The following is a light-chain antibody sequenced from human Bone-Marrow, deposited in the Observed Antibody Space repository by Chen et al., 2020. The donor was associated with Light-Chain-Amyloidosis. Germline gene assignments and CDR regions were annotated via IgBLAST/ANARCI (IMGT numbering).Light chain of an antibody. V-gene: IGKV3-20*01. J-gene: IGKJ4*01. CDR1: QTISSNY. Sequence: EIVLTQSPGTLSLSPGEGANLSCRASQTISSNYLTWYQQKFGQAPRLLIYGSSSRATGIPDRFTGSGSGPDFNLTINRLEPEDFAMYYCQQYGTSPLTFGGGTKVEIK. CDR3: QQYGTSPLT. CDR2: GSS.